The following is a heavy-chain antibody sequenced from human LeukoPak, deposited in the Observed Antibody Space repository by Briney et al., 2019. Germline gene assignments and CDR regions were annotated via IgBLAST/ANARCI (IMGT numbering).Heavy chain of an antibody. CDR3: TTGWYRAALDP. Sequence: GGSLRLSCAASGFAFSTYWMHWVRQAPGKGLVWVSQINTDGTSTYYADSVKGRLTISRDNAKNTLYLQMNSLRPEYTAVYYCTTGWYRAALDPWGQGTLVTVSS. V-gene: IGHV3-74*01. D-gene: IGHD6-19*01. CDR2: INTDGTST. CDR1: GFAFSTYW. J-gene: IGHJ5*02.